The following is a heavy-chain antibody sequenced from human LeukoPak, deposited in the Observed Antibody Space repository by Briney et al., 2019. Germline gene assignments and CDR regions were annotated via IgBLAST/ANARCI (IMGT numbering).Heavy chain of an antibody. Sequence: GGSLRLSCEASGFTFSSYAMSWVRQAPGKGLEWVSAFSGGGVSTYYADSVKGRFTISRDNSKNTLYLQMNSLRAEDTAVYYCAKETRWAFFDYWGQGTLVTVSS. CDR2: FSGGGVST. CDR1: GFTFSSYA. J-gene: IGHJ4*02. CDR3: AKETRWAFFDY. V-gene: IGHV3-23*01. D-gene: IGHD1-26*01.